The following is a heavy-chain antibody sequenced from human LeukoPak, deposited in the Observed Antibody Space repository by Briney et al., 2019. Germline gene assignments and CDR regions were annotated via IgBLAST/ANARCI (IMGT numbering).Heavy chain of an antibody. CDR2: ISGSGGST. CDR1: GFTYSSYA. J-gene: IGHJ3*02. V-gene: IGHV3-23*01. CDR3: AKDEEQQLSADAFDI. D-gene: IGHD6-13*01. Sequence: PGGSPRLSCAASGFTYSSYATSWVRQAPAKGLEGVSAISGSGGSTYYADSVKGRFTISRDNSKNTLYLQMNSLRAEDTAVYYCAKDEEQQLSADAFDIWGQGTMVTVSS.